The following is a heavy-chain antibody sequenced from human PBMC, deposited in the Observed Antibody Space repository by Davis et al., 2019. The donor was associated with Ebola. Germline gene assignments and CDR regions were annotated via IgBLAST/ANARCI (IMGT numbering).Heavy chain of an antibody. J-gene: IGHJ5*02. CDR1: GYTFTGYY. CDR3: ARGVMALAGSWWFDP. V-gene: IGHV1-2*02. Sequence: ASVKVSCKASGYTFTGYYMHWVRQAPGQGLEWMGWISTQKGNTNYAQKFQGRVTMTRDTSISTAYMGLSRLRSDDTAVYYCARGVMALAGSWWFDPWGRGTLVTVSS. D-gene: IGHD6-19*01. CDR2: ISTQKGNT.